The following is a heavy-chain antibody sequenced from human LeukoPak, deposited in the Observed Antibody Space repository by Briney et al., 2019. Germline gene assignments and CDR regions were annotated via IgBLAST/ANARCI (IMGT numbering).Heavy chain of an antibody. J-gene: IGHJ4*02. Sequence: GGSLRLSCAASGFTFSSYAMSWVRQAPGKGLEWVSAISGSGGSTYYAASVKGRFTISRDNSKNTLYLQMNSLRAEDTAVYYCAKDFSSLVLLTFDYWGQGTLVTVSS. CDR1: GFTFSSYA. CDR2: ISGSGGST. V-gene: IGHV3-23*01. D-gene: IGHD2-21*02. CDR3: AKDFSSLVLLTFDY.